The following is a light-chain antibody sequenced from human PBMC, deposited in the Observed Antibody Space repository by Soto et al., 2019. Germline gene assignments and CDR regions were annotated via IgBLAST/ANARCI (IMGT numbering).Light chain of an antibody. J-gene: IGKJ2*01. CDR1: QSIYSS. V-gene: IGKV1-39*01. CDR3: QQSYSAPYT. Sequence: DIQMTQSPSSLSASVGDRVTITCRASQSIYSSLNWYHQKTGKAPKLLIYAASNLQSGVPSMFSGSGSGTDFTLSISSLQPEDFATYYCQQSYSAPYTFGQGTKLEI. CDR2: AAS.